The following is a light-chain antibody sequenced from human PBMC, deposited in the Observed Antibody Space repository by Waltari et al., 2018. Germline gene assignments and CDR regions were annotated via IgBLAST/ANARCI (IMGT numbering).Light chain of an antibody. J-gene: IGLJ3*02. CDR2: QDT. V-gene: IGLV3-1*01. CDR1: KLGNKY. CDR3: QAWDSNTAWV. Sequence: SYELTQSPSVSVSPGQKASIPCAGDKLGNKYSFWYQVKPGQSPGLIIYQDTKRPSGIPERFSGSNSGNTATLTVSGTQAMDEADYFCQAWDSNTAWVFGGGTKLTVL.